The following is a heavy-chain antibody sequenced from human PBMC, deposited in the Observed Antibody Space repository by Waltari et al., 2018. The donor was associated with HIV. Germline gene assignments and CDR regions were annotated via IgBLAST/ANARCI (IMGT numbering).Heavy chain of an antibody. D-gene: IGHD2-2*01. V-gene: IGHV1-2*06. J-gene: IGHJ2*01. CDR3: ARGYVQNDLRGLFHL. Sequence: QELLVQSGAEVKKPGASVKVSCKASGYTFIDYFIHWVRQAPGQGLEWMGPNNPKSCVKHYPQKFQGRVIMTRDTSMSTAYMDLTRLRADDTALYFCARGYVQNDLRGLFHLWGRGTSVTVSS. CDR2: NNPKSCVK. CDR1: GYTFIDYF.